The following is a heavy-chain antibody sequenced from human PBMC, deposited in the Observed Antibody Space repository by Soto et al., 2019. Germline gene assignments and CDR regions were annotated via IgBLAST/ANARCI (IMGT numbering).Heavy chain of an antibody. V-gene: IGHV1-24*01. CDR2: FDPEDGET. CDR3: ALDGLQQLVPSAFDI. D-gene: IGHD6-13*01. CDR1: GYTLTELS. J-gene: IGHJ3*02. Sequence: APVKVSCTVSGYTLTELSMHWVRHAPGKGLEWMGSFDPEDGETNYAQKFQGRVTITEDKSTGTAYMELSSLRSEDTAVYYCALDGLQQLVPSAFDIWGQGTMVTVSS.